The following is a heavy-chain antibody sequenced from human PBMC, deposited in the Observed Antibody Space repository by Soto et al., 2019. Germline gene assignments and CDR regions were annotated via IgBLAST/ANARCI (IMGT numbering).Heavy chain of an antibody. CDR2: IYSSGST. CDR1: GGSIISASYS. V-gene: IGHV4-31*03. CDR3: AREDAARIERWFDA. Sequence: SETLSLTCIVSGGSIISASYSWNWIRQSPGRGLEWIGHIYSSGSTYYNPSLKSRVSISVDTSNNQFSLKLTSVTAADTAVYFCAREDAARIERWFDAWGQGILVTVSS. D-gene: IGHD6-6*01. J-gene: IGHJ5*02.